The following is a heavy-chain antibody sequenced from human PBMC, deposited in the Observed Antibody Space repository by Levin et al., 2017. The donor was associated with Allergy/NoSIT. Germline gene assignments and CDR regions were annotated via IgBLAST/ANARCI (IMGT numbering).Heavy chain of an antibody. V-gene: IGHV3-53*01. CDR3: ARDRDDGYNLSGF. CDR2: IYSGGST. J-gene: IGHJ4*02. CDR1: GFTVSTNY. D-gene: IGHD5-24*01. Sequence: GGSLRLSCAASGFTVSTNYMSWVRQAPGKGLEWVSVIYSGGSTYYAASVKGRFTISRDNSKNTLYLQMNSLRAEDTAVYYCARDRDDGYNLSGFWGQGTLVTVSS.